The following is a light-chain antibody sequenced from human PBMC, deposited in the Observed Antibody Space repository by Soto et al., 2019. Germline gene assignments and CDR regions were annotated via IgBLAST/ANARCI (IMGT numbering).Light chain of an antibody. V-gene: IGLV2-18*02. CDR1: SSDVGYYNR. CDR2: EVS. J-gene: IGLJ1*01. CDR3: VSYTTSASYV. Sequence: QSVLTQPPSVSGSPGQSVTISCTGTSSDVGYYNRVSWYQQPPGTAPKLLIYEVSNRPSGVPDRFSGSKSGNTASLTISGLQAEDEADYYCVSYTTSASYVFGTGTKVTVL.